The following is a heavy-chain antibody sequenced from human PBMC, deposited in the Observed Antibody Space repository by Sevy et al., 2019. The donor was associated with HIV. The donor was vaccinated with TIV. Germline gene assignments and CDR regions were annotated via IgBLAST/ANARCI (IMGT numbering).Heavy chain of an antibody. CDR1: GFSISSGYY. D-gene: IGHD2-21*02. V-gene: IGHV4-38-2*02. CDR2: IYHSGRT. CDR3: ARASAGDRLDYYGMDV. J-gene: IGHJ6*02. Sequence: SETLSLTCTVSGFSISSGYYWGWIRQSPEKGLEWIGNIYHSGRTYYKPSLKSRVTISVDTSKNQFSLKLIPVTAADTAGYYWARASAGDRLDYYGMDVWGQGTTVTVSS.